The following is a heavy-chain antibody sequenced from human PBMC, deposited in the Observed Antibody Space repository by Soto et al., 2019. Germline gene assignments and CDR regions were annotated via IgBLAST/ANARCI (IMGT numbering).Heavy chain of an antibody. CDR1: EFIINTFW. V-gene: IGHV3-7*05. CDR2: IKKDGSER. J-gene: IGHJ4*02. CDR3: ASGRSFGL. D-gene: IGHD3-16*01. Sequence: GGSLRLSCVAPEFIINTFWMSWARQAPGKGLEWVANIKKDGSERYYVDSVKGRFTISRDNAKNSLYLQMNSLRGEDTAVYYCASGRSFGLWGKGTQVTVPQ.